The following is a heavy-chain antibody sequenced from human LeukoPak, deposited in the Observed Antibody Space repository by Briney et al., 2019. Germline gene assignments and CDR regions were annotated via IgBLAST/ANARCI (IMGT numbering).Heavy chain of an antibody. CDR3: AKDLSNDYLWGNDRIDAFDV. V-gene: IGHV3-23*01. CDR1: GFTFTTYA. CDR2: ISGSGGST. Sequence: GGSLRLSCAASGFTFTTYAMTWVRQAPGKGLEWVSGISGSGGSTYYADSVKGRFTISRDSSNNMVYLQMSSLRAEDTAVYYCAKDLSNDYLWGNDRIDAFDVWGQGTM. J-gene: IGHJ3*01. D-gene: IGHD3-16*02.